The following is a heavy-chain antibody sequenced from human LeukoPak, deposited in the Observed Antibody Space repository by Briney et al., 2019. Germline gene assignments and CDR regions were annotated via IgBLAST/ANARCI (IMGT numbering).Heavy chain of an antibody. J-gene: IGHJ4*02. CDR1: GFTFSDYY. Sequence: GGSLRLSCAASGFTFSDYYMSWIRQAPGKGLEWVSHISSSSSYTNYADSVKGRFTISRDNAKNSLYLQMNSLRAEDTAVYYCAREGYSSSWLGFDYWGQGTLVTVSS. D-gene: IGHD6-13*01. CDR3: AREGYSSSWLGFDY. V-gene: IGHV3-11*06. CDR2: ISSSSSYT.